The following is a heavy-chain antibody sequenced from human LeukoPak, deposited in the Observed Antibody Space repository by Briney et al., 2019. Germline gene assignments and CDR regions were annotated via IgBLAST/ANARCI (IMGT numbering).Heavy chain of an antibody. Sequence: SETLSLTCTVSGGSISSYYWSWIRQPAGKGLEWIGRIYTSGSTNYNPSLKSRVTMSVDTSKNQFSLKLSSVTAADTAVYYCARSDSSSSGYYYYYYMDVWGKGTTVTVSS. CDR2: IYTSGST. D-gene: IGHD6-6*01. CDR1: GGSISSYY. CDR3: ARSDSSSSGYYYYYYMDV. J-gene: IGHJ6*03. V-gene: IGHV4-4*07.